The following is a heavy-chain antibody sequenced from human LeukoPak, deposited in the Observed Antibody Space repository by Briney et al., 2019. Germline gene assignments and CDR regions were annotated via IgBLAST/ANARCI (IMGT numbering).Heavy chain of an antibody. CDR1: GFSFSSYG. Sequence: GGSLRLSCAASGFSFSSYGMHWVRQAPGKGLEWVAFIRYDGSNKYYADSVKGRFTISRGNSKNTLYLQMNSLRAEDTAVYYCAKVLVGYCSSTSCRGDAFDIWSQGTMVTVSS. D-gene: IGHD2-2*01. CDR3: AKVLVGYCSSTSCRGDAFDI. J-gene: IGHJ3*02. V-gene: IGHV3-30*02. CDR2: IRYDGSNK.